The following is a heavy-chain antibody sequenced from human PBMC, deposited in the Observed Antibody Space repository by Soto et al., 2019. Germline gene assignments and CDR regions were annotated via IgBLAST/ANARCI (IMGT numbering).Heavy chain of an antibody. D-gene: IGHD2-15*01. CDR3: ARALVGSDP. CDR2: ISYDGSNK. CDR1: GFTFSSYA. V-gene: IGHV3-30-3*01. Sequence: GGSLRLSCAASGFTFSSYAMHWVRQAPGKGLEWVAVISYDGSNKYYADSVKGRFTISRDNSKNTLYLQMNSLRAEDTAVYYCARALVGSDPWGQGTLVTVSS. J-gene: IGHJ5*02.